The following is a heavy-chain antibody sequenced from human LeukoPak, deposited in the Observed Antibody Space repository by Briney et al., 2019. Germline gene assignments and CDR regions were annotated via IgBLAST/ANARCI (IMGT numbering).Heavy chain of an antibody. Sequence: SETLSPTCAVYGGSFSGYYWSWIRQPPGKGLEWIGEINHSGSTNYNPSLKSRVAISVDTSKNQFSLKLSSVTAADTAVYYCARENYDILTGYHAWGQGTLVTVSS. V-gene: IGHV4-34*01. J-gene: IGHJ5*02. CDR3: ARENYDILTGYHA. D-gene: IGHD3-9*01. CDR2: INHSGST. CDR1: GGSFSGYY.